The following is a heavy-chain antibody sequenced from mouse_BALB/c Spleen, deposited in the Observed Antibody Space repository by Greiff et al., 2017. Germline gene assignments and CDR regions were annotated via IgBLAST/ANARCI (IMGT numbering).Heavy chain of an antibody. Sequence: QVQLQQPGAELVKPGASVKMSCKASGYTFTSYWMHWVKQRPGQGLEWIGVIDPSDSYTSYNQKFKGKATLTVDTSSSTAYMQLSSLTSEDSAVYYCTRNGYYAYYAMDYWGQGTSVTVSA. V-gene: IGHV1S127*01. J-gene: IGHJ4*01. CDR2: IDPSDSYT. D-gene: IGHD2-3*01. CDR1: GYTFTSYW. CDR3: TRNGYYAYYAMDY.